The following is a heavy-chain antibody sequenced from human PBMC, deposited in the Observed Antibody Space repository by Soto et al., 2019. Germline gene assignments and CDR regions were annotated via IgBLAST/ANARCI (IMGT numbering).Heavy chain of an antibody. J-gene: IGHJ6*02. CDR3: ARERYQVISDGMDV. V-gene: IGHV1-2*02. CDR1: GYTFTGYY. D-gene: IGHD2-2*01. Sequence: QVQLVQSGAEVKTPGASVRVSCKASGYTFTGYYIHWVREAPGQGHEWMGWINPQTGGTSYGQKFQGRVTLSRDTSINTAYLELSRLRFDDAAVYFCARERYQVISDGMDVWGQGTTVTVSS. CDR2: INPQTGGT.